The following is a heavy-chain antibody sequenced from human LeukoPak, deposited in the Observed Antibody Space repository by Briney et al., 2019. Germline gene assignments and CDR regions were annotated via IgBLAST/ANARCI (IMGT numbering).Heavy chain of an antibody. V-gene: IGHV1-2*04. CDR2: INPNSGGT. CDR1: GYTFTGYY. J-gene: IGHJ6*04. D-gene: IGHD3-9*01. Sequence: ASVKVSCKASGYTFTGYYMHWVRQAPGQGLEWMGWINPNSGGTNYAQKFQGWVTMTRDTSNSTAYMELSRLRSDDTAVYYCAREPLSYDILTGYYSAGMDVWGKGTTVTVSS. CDR3: AREPLSYDILTGYYSAGMDV.